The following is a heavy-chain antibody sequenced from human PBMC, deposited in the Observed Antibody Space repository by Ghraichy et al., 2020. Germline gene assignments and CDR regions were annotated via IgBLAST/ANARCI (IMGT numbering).Heavy chain of an antibody. CDR3: ARGNMYLKAFDI. CDR2: TYYRAKWYY. V-gene: IGHV6-1*01. CDR1: GDSVSTNSAS. Sequence: SQTLSLTCAISGDSVSTNSASWNWIRPSPSRGLEWLLRTYYRAKWYYDSAVSVKSRITINPDTSKNQFSLQLNSVTPEDTAVYYCARGNMYLKAFDIWGQGTMVTVSS. D-gene: IGHD1/OR15-1a*01. J-gene: IGHJ3*02.